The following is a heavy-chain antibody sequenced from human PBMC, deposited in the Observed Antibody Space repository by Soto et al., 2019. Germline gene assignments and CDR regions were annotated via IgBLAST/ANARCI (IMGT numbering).Heavy chain of an antibody. V-gene: IGHV3-33*01. CDR2: IWYDGSNK. CDR1: GFTFSSYG. D-gene: IGHD6-6*01. J-gene: IGHJ6*02. CDR3: ARASGLIAAQPYYYYGMDV. Sequence: GGSLRLSCAASGFTFSSYGMHWVRQAPGKGLEWVAVIWYDGSNKYYADSVKGRFTISRDNSKNTLYLQMNSLRAEDTAVYYCARASGLIAAQPYYYYGMDVWGQGTTVTGSS.